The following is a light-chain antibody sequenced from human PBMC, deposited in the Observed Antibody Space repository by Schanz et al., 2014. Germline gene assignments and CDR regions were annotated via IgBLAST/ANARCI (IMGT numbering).Light chain of an antibody. Sequence: EVVLTQSPATLSLAPGEKATLSCRASQRVTSYVAWYQHKNGQAPRLLIYDASARATGVPARFSGSGSGTDFTLKISRVEAEDVGVYYCMQALQTPHTFGQGTNLEIK. CDR2: DAS. V-gene: IGKV3-11*01. J-gene: IGKJ2*01. CDR1: QRVTSY. CDR3: MQALQTPHT.